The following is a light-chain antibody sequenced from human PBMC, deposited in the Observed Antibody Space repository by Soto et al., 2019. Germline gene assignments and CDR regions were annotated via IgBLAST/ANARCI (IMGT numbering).Light chain of an antibody. CDR1: QDIKNY. CDR3: QKSYNSPRT. V-gene: IGKV1-39*01. CDR2: AAS. Sequence: DLQVPKSPSSLSASVVARGTITCRASQDIKNYLNGYQRKPGTATRLLIYAASILPSGVPSRISGSGSGTEFTLTINSLQPEEFATYYCQKSYNSPRTVGKGNKVDIK. J-gene: IGKJ1*01.